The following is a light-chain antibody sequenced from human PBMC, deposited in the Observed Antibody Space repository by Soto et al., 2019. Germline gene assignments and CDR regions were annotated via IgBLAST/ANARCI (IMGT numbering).Light chain of an antibody. J-gene: IGLJ2*01. CDR1: SSDVGGYNY. Sequence: QSALTQPASVSGSPGKSITISCTGTSSDVGGYNYVSWYQQHPGKAPKLMIYDVTNRPSGVSNRFSGSKSGNTASLTISGLQAEDEADYYCNSYTSSTTVVFGGGTKLTVL. CDR2: DVT. V-gene: IGLV2-14*01. CDR3: NSYTSSTTVV.